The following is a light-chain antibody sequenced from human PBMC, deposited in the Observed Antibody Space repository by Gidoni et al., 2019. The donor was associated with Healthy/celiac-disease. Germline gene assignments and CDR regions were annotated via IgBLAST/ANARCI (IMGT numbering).Light chain of an antibody. CDR3: QQRSNWPPIT. Sequence: EIVLTQSPATLSLSPGERATLSCRASQSVSSYLAWYQQKPGQAPRLLIYDASNRATGIPARFSGSVYGTDFTLTISSLEPEDFAVYYCQQRSNWPPITFXXXTRLEIK. CDR2: DAS. J-gene: IGKJ5*01. CDR1: QSVSSY. V-gene: IGKV3-11*01.